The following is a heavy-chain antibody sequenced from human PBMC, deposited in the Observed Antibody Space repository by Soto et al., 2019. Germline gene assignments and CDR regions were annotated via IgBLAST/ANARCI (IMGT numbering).Heavy chain of an antibody. CDR1: GFTFSSYW. CDR3: ARFLAAILDDAFDI. CDR2: INSDGSST. J-gene: IGHJ3*02. D-gene: IGHD6-13*01. V-gene: IGHV3-74*01. Sequence: GGSLRLSCAASGFTFSSYWMHWVRQAPGKGLVWVSRINSDGSSTSYADSVKGRFTITRDNAKNTLYLQMNRLRAEDTALYCCARFLAAILDDAFDIRGQRTMVTVSS.